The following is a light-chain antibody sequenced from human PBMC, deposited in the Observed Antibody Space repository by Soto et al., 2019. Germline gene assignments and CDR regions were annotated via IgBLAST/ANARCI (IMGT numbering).Light chain of an antibody. CDR1: QSVSDN. CDR3: QQHNDWPPST. J-gene: IGKJ2*01. V-gene: IGKV3-15*01. CDR2: GAS. Sequence: ETLLTQSPATLSVSPGERATLSCRASQSVSDNLAWYQQKPGQAPRLLIYGASTRAPGIPDRFSGSGFGTEFSLTISSLRSEDFAVYYCQQHNDWPPSTFGQGTKLEIK.